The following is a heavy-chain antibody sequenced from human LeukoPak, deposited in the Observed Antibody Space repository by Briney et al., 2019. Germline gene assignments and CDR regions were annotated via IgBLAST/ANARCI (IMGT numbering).Heavy chain of an antibody. CDR3: ARHLRITMVRGVHYFDY. V-gene: IGHV4-59*08. J-gene: IGHJ4*02. D-gene: IGHD3-10*01. CDR2: IYYSGST. CDR1: GGFIGSYY. Sequence: PSETLSLTCTVSGGFIGSYYWSWIRQPPGKGLEWIGYIYYSGSTNYNPSLKSRVTISVDTSKNQFSLKLSSVTAADTAVYYCARHLRITMVRGVHYFDYWGQGTLVTVSS.